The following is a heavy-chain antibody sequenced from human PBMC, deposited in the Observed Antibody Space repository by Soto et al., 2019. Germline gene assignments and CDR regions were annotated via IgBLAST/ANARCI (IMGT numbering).Heavy chain of an antibody. D-gene: IGHD6-13*01. CDR3: AKALYGSSSSPIDY. CDR2: ITWNSGYI. Sequence: LSCAASGFTFDDYAMHWVRQAPGKGLEWVSYITWNSGYIGYADSVKGRFTISRDNANNSLYLQMNSLKPEDTAFYYCAKALYGSSSSPIDYWGQGTLVTVSS. J-gene: IGHJ4*02. CDR1: GFTFDDYA. V-gene: IGHV3-9*01.